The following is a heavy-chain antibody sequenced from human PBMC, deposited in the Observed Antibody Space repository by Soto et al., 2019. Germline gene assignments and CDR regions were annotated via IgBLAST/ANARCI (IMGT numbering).Heavy chain of an antibody. J-gene: IGHJ4*02. CDR2: IIPIFGTA. CDR1: EDTFRNYA. CDR3: ARHLYDYVWGSYRH. V-gene: IGHV1-69*06. D-gene: IGHD3-16*02. Sequence: QVELVQSGAEVKKPGSSVKVSCQASEDTFRNYAISWVRQAPGQGLEWMGGIIPIFGTANYAQKFQGRVTITADTSANTVYLELSSLRSEDTAVYYCARHLYDYVWGSYRHWGQGTLVTVSS.